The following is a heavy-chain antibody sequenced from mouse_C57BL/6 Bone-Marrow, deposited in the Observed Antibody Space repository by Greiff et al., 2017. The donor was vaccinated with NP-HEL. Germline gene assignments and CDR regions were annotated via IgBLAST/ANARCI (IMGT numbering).Heavy chain of an antibody. CDR1: GYTFTSYW. Sequence: QVQLQQPGAELVMPGASVKLSCKASGYTFTSYWMHWVKQRPGQGLEWIGEIDPSDSYTNYNQKFKGKSTLTVDKSSSTAYMQLRSLTSEDSAVYYCARRTAQATDFDYWGQGTTLTVSS. V-gene: IGHV1-69*01. CDR2: IDPSDSYT. J-gene: IGHJ2*01. CDR3: ARRTAQATDFDY. D-gene: IGHD3-2*02.